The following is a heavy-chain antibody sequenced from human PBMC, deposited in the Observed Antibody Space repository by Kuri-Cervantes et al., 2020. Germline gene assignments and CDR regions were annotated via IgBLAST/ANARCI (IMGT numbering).Heavy chain of an antibody. Sequence: GGSLRLSCAASGFTFSSYSMNWVRQAPGKGLEWVSSISSSSSYIYYADSVKGRFTISRDNAKNSLYLQMNSLRAEDTAVYYCARVVPSQGSGYSYGTLDYWGQGTLVTVSS. J-gene: IGHJ4*02. CDR3: ARVVPSQGSGYSYGTLDY. V-gene: IGHV3-21*01. CDR1: GFTFSSYS. CDR2: ISSSSSYI. D-gene: IGHD5-18*01.